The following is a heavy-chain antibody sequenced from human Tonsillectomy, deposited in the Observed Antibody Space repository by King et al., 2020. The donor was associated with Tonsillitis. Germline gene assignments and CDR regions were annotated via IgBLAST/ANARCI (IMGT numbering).Heavy chain of an antibody. J-gene: IGHJ6*02. V-gene: IGHV3-64*01. D-gene: IGHD5-24*01. Sequence: VQLVESGGGLVQPGGSLRLSCAASGFTFSSYAMHWVRQAPGKGLEYVSAISSNGGSTYYANSVKGRFTISRDNSKNTLYLQMGSLRAEDMAVYYCARESGEMAPQGRYYYYGMDVWGQGTTVTVSS. CDR1: GFTFSSYA. CDR3: ARESGEMAPQGRYYYYGMDV. CDR2: ISSNGGST.